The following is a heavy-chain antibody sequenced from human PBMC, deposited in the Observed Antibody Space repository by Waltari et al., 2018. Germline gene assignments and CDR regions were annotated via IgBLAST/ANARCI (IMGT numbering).Heavy chain of an antibody. D-gene: IGHD2-2*01. CDR1: RDTFSTYA. CDR3: ARESRSTAGTDY. V-gene: IGHV1-69*09. CDR2: IIPLLDIS. Sequence: QEQLVQSAAEVKKPGSSVKVSCKTSRDTFSTYAITWGRQASGQGLEWMGRIIPLLDISNYAQQFQGRITITADRSTSTAYMELSSLESEDTALYYCARESRSTAGTDYWGQGTLVTVSS. J-gene: IGHJ4*02.